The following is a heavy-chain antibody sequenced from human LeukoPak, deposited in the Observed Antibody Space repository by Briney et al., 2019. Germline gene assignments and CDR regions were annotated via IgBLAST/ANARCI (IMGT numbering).Heavy chain of an antibody. J-gene: IGHJ5*02. CDR1: GGSFSGYY. D-gene: IGHD6-6*01. Sequence: SETLSLTCAVYGGSFSGYYWSWIRQPPGKGLEWIGEINHSGSTNYNPSLKSRVTISVDTSKNQFSLKLSSVTAADTAVYYCARGSEQLSSWFDPWGQGTLVTVSS. CDR2: INHSGST. CDR3: ARGSEQLSSWFDP. V-gene: IGHV4-34*01.